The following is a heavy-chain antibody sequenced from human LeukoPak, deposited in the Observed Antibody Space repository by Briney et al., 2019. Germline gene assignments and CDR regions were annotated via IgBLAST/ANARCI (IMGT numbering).Heavy chain of an antibody. CDR1: GFTLSSYE. D-gene: IGHD6-13*01. J-gene: IGHJ4*02. CDR3: ARVGQQLADY. CDR2: ISSTGSRR. Sequence: GGSLRLSCAASGFTLSSYEMNWVRQAPGKGLEWVSYISSTGSRRHYADSVKGRFTISRDNAKNSLYLQMNSLRAEDTDVYYCARVGQQLADYWGQGTLVTVSS. V-gene: IGHV3-48*03.